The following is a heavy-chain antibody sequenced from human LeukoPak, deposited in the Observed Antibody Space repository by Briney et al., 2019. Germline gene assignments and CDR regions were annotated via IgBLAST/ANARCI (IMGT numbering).Heavy chain of an antibody. CDR3: AKDGCSSTRPTLECRYYFDY. J-gene: IGHJ4*02. Sequence: GGSLRLSSAASGFTFSSYAMHWVRQAPGKGLEWVAFIRYDGSNKYYADSVKGRFTISRDNSKNTLYLQMNSLRAEDTAVYYCAKDGCSSTRPTLECRYYFDYWGQGTLVTVSS. CDR1: GFTFSSYA. CDR2: IRYDGSNK. D-gene: IGHD2-2*01. V-gene: IGHV3-30*02.